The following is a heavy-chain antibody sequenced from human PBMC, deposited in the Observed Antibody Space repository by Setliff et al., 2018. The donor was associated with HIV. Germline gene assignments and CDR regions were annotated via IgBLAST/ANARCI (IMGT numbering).Heavy chain of an antibody. Sequence: SETLSLTCTVSGGSISTSSYYWGWIRQPPGKGLEWIGNIFYTGHTYYNPSLRSRLTISVDTSKNQISLRLISMTAADTAVYYCARMEATRPPRGLDYWGPGTLVTVSS. CDR3: ARMEATRPPRGLDY. J-gene: IGHJ4*02. CDR2: IFYTGHT. V-gene: IGHV4-39*01. D-gene: IGHD6-6*01. CDR1: GGSISTSSYY.